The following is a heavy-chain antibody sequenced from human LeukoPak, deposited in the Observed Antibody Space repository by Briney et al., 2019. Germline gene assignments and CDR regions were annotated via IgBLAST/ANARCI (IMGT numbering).Heavy chain of an antibody. J-gene: IGHJ6*02. Sequence: GGSLRLTCAAPGFTFSRYAMTWVRQAPGKGLEWVANIKQDGSEEVYVDSVKGRFTISRDNAKNSLFLQMNTLRAEDTAVYYCARDPYSSTWSYGMDVWGQGTTVTVSS. CDR1: GFTFSRYA. CDR2: IKQDGSEE. CDR3: ARDPYSSTWSYGMDV. D-gene: IGHD6-6*01. V-gene: IGHV3-7*05.